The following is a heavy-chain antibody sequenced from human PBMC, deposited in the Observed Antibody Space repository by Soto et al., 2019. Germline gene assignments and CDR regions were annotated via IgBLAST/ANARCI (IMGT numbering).Heavy chain of an antibody. V-gene: IGHV1-18*01. CDR1: GYTFTSYG. CDR2: ISAYNGNT. CDR3: ARSPGAYYYGSGSYNYYYMDV. D-gene: IGHD3-10*01. Sequence: GASVKASCKASGYTFTSYGISSVRQAPGQGLEWMGWISAYNGNTNYAQKLQGRVTMTTDTSTSTAYMELRSLRSDDTAVYYCARSPGAYYYGSGSYNYYYMDVWGKGTTVTVSS. J-gene: IGHJ6*03.